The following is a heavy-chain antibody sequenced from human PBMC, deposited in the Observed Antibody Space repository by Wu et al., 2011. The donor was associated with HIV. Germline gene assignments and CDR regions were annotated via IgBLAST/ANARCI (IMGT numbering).Heavy chain of an antibody. Sequence: QVQLVQSGAEVKKPGASVKVSCKASGYTFTTYDINWVRQATGQGLEWMGWMNPNSGNTGYAQKFQGRVTMTRNTSINTAYMELHSLRSEDTAVYYCARAGIWSGSNYYFYYYMTSGQRDHGHRLL. V-gene: IGHV1-8*02. D-gene: IGHD3-3*01. J-gene: IGHJ6*03. CDR3: ARAGIWSGSNYYFYYYMTS. CDR2: MNPNSGNT. CDR1: GYTFTTYD.